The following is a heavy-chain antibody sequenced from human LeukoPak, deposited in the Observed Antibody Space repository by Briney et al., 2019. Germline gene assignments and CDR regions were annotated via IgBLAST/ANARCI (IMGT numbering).Heavy chain of an antibody. CDR1: GGSISSSSYY. Sequence: SETLSLTCTVSGGSISSSSYYWGWIRQPPGKGLEWIGSIYYSGSTYYNPSLKSRVTISVDTSKNQFSLKLSSVTAADTAVYYCARERRDGYNYDYWGQGTLVTVSS. J-gene: IGHJ4*02. V-gene: IGHV4-39*07. D-gene: IGHD5-24*01. CDR2: IYYSGST. CDR3: ARERRDGYNYDY.